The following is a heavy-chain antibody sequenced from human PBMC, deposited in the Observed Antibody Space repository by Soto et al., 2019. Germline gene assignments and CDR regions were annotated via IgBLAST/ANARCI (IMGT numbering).Heavy chain of an antibody. Sequence: SETLSLTCAVSSGSISSSNWWIWVRQPPGKGLEWIGEIYHSGSTNYNPSLKSRVAISVDKSKNQFSLKLSSVTAADTAVYYCAREVAVAGLNYFDYWGQGTLVTVSS. CDR3: AREVAVAGLNYFDY. CDR2: IYHSGST. CDR1: SGSISSSNW. J-gene: IGHJ4*02. V-gene: IGHV4-4*02. D-gene: IGHD6-19*01.